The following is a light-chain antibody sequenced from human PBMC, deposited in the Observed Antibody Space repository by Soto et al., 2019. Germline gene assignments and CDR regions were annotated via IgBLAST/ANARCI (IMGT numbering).Light chain of an antibody. J-gene: IGLJ1*01. CDR3: CSYAGGRTYL. V-gene: IGLV2-23*01. CDR1: SSDVGGYNY. CDR2: EGT. Sequence: QSVLTQPASVSGSPGQSITTSCTGTSSDVGGYNYVSWYQQHPGKAPKLMIFEGTKRPSGVSDRFSGSKSGNTASLTISGLQTEDEADYYCCSYAGGRTYLFGTGTKVTVL.